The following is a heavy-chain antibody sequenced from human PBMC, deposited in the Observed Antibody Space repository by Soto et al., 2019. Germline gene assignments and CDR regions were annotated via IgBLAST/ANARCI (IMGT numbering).Heavy chain of an antibody. CDR3: ARSLGYCTNGVCYRIWFDP. Sequence: SETLSLTCTVSGGSISSGDYYWSWIRQPPGKGLEWIGYINYSGSTYYNPSLKSRVTISVDTSKNQFSLKLSSVTAADTAVYYCARSLGYCTNGVCYRIWFDPWGQGTLVTVSS. V-gene: IGHV4-30-4*01. CDR1: GGSISSGDYY. CDR2: INYSGST. J-gene: IGHJ5*02. D-gene: IGHD2-8*01.